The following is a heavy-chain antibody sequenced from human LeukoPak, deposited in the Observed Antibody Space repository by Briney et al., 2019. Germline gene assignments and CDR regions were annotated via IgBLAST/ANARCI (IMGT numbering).Heavy chain of an antibody. J-gene: IGHJ4*02. Sequence: GGSLRLSCAASGFTFSSYSMNWVRQAPGKGLEWVSSISSSSSYIYYADSVKGRFTISRDNAKNSLYLQMNSLRAEDTAVYYCARSCSSTSCYGTYYFDYWGQGTLVTVSS. D-gene: IGHD2-2*01. CDR1: GFTFSSYS. V-gene: IGHV3-21*01. CDR3: ARSCSSTSCYGTYYFDY. CDR2: ISSSSSYI.